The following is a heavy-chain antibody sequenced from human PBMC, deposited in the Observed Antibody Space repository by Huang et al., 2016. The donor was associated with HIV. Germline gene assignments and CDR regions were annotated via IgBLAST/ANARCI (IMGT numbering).Heavy chain of an antibody. D-gene: IGHD3-22*01. CDR2: ISYDGSNT. J-gene: IGHJ3*02. Sequence: WVAVISYDGSNTYYADSVKGRFTISRDNTKNTLYLQMNSLRAEDTAVYYCARGGPYYYDSSGYLVSAFDIWGQGTMVTVSS. CDR3: ARGGPYYYDSSGYLVSAFDI. V-gene: IGHV3-30-3*01.